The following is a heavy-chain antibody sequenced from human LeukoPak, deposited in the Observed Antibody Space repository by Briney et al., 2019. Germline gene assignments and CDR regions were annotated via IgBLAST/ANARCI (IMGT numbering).Heavy chain of an antibody. V-gene: IGHV5-51*01. CDR3: ARGRRFGELSHLTYYFDY. CDR1: GYSFTSYW. D-gene: IGHD3-10*01. Sequence: KLGESLKISCKGSGYSFTSYWIGWVRQMPGKGLEWMGIIYPGDSDTRYSPSFQGQVTISADKSISTAYLQWRSLKASDTAMYYCARGRRFGELSHLTYYFDYWGQGTQVTVSS. J-gene: IGHJ4*02. CDR2: IYPGDSDT.